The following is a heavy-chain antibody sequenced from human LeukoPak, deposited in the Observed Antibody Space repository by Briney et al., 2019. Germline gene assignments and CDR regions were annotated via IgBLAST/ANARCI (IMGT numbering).Heavy chain of an antibody. CDR2: IYYSGST. CDR3: ARASYGGNSGVVDY. J-gene: IGHJ4*02. D-gene: IGHD4-23*01. Sequence: SETLSLTCTVSGGSIGSYYWSWIRQPPGKGLEWIGYIYYSGSTNYNPSLKSRVTISVDTSKNQFSLKLSSVTAADTAVYYCARASYGGNSGVVDYWGQGTLVTVSS. V-gene: IGHV4-59*01. CDR1: GGSIGSYY.